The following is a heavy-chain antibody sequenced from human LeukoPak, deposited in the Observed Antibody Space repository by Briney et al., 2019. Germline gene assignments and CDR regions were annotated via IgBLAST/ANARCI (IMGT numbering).Heavy chain of an antibody. D-gene: IGHD6-6*01. CDR2: IYYSGRT. J-gene: IGHJ3*02. CDR3: ASKFIPARRGGDAFDI. Sequence: SETLSLTGTVSGGSISSSSYYWCWIRQPPGKGVEWIGSIYYSGRTYYNPSLKSRVTISVDTSKNQFSLKLSSVTAADTAVYYCASKFIPARRGGDAFDIWGQGTMVTVSS. V-gene: IGHV4-39*01. CDR1: GGSISSSSYY.